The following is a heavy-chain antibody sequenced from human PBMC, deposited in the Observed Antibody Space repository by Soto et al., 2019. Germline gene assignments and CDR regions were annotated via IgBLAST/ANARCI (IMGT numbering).Heavy chain of an antibody. CDR3: ARRSCSGGSCLVYFDY. Sequence: GESLKISCKGSGYTFTSYWIGWVRQMPGKGLEWMGIIYPGDSYTTYNPSFQGQVTISADKSINTAYLQWSSLKASDTGMYYCARRSCSGGSCLVYFDYWGQGALVPVSS. CDR1: GYTFTSYW. J-gene: IGHJ4*01. D-gene: IGHD2-15*01. CDR2: IYPGDSYT. V-gene: IGHV5-51*01.